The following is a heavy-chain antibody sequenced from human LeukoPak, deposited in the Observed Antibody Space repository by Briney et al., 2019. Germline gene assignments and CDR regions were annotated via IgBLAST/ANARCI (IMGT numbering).Heavy chain of an antibody. CDR1: GFTFDDYA. Sequence: GGSLRLSCAASGFTFDDYAMHWVRQAPGKGPEWVSGISWNSGSIGYADSVKGRFTISRDNAKNSLYLQMNSLRAEDTALYYCAKDKGAVATIGWFDPWGQGTLVTVSS. CDR3: AKDKGAVATIGWFDP. D-gene: IGHD5-24*01. CDR2: ISWNSGSI. V-gene: IGHV3-9*01. J-gene: IGHJ5*02.